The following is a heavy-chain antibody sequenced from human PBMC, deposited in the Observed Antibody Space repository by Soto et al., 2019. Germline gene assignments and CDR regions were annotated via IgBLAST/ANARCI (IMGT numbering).Heavy chain of an antibody. CDR3: ATDLGAALAPVSMLDFQE. J-gene: IGHJ1*01. D-gene: IGHD3-10*01. V-gene: IGHV1-24*01. Sequence: QVQVVQSGTEVKKPGASVKVSCKVSGYTLNELCIHWVRQPPGKGLEWIGGFDPEEGKMIYAQNFQGRVTMIEDTATDTAYMELNSLTSEDTAIYYFATDLGAALAPVSMLDFQEWGQGTVVTVSS. CDR2: FDPEEGKM. CDR1: GYTLNELC.